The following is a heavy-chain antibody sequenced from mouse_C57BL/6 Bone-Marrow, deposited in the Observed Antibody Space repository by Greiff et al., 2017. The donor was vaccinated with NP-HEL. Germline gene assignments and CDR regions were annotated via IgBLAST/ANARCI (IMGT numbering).Heavy chain of an antibody. J-gene: IGHJ4*01. V-gene: IGHV5-12*01. CDR3: ARHGGVYAMDY. Sequence: EVKLMESGGGLVQPGGSLKLSCAASGFTFSDYYMYWVRQTPEKRLEWVAYISNGGGSTYYLDTVKGRFTISRDNAKNTLYLQMSRLKSEDTAMYYCARHGGVYAMDYWGQGTSVTVSS. CDR2: ISNGGGST. CDR1: GFTFSDYY.